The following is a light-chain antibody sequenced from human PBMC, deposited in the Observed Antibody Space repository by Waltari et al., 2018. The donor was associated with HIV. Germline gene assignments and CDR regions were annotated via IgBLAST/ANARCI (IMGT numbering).Light chain of an antibody. CDR2: GTS. CDR1: QNVINNY. Sequence: EIVLRQSPGTLSLSPGERGTVSCWARQNVINNYLAWYQQRPGQAPRLLIYGTSSRATGIPERFSGSGSGTNFTLTISRIQVEDFAIYYCQQYGTAPKSFGHGTKLEIK. V-gene: IGKV3-20*01. CDR3: QQYGTAPKS. J-gene: IGKJ2*01.